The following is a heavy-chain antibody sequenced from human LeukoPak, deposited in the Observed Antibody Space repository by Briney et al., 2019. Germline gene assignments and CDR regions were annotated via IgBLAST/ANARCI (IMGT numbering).Heavy chain of an antibody. V-gene: IGHV1-69*05. J-gene: IGHJ4*02. CDR1: GGTFSSYA. CDR2: LIPMFGTP. D-gene: IGHD3-22*01. Sequence: ASVKVSCKASGGTFSSYAISWVRQAPGQGLEWMGGLIPMFGTPKYAQKFQGRVTITTDESTSTAYLDLSSLRSEDTAVYYCARGPGDFYHTSGYYYVPDFWGQGPLPTVPS. CDR3: ARGPGDFYHTSGYYYVPDF.